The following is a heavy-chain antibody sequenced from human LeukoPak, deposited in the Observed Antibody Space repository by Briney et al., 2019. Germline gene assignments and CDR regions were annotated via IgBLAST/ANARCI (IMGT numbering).Heavy chain of an antibody. D-gene: IGHD4-17*01. J-gene: IGHJ4*02. CDR2: ISGSSSYI. CDR1: GFTFSSYR. CDR3: ARDRSTVTTPEFDY. Sequence: PGGSLRLSCAASGFTFSSYRMNWVRQAPGKGLEWVSFISGSSSYIYYADSVKGRFTISRDNAKNSLYLQMNSLRAEDTAVYYCARDRSTVTTPEFDYWGQGTLVTVSS. V-gene: IGHV3-21*01.